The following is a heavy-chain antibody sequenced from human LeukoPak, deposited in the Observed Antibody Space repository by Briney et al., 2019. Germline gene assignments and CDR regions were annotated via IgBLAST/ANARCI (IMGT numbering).Heavy chain of an antibody. CDR1: GFTFSGYS. CDR2: ISSSSSYI. CDR3: AREVSRRQLWSGYYPYDY. V-gene: IGHV3-21*01. Sequence: GGSLRLSCAASGFTFSGYSMNWVRQAPGKGLEWVSSISSSSSYIYYADSVKGRFTISRDNAKNSLYLQMNSLRAEDTAVYYCAREVSRRQLWSGYYPYDYWGQGTLVTVSS. D-gene: IGHD3-3*01. J-gene: IGHJ4*02.